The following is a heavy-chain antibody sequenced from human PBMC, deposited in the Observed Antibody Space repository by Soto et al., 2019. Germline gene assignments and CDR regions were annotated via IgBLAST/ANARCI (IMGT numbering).Heavy chain of an antibody. CDR1: GDYISSGGSY. J-gene: IGHJ5*01. CDR3: AREEYCPNGVCYTGSRTFDS. CDR2: IYYSGST. V-gene: IGHV4-31*03. Sequence: SETLSLTCIVSGDYISSGGSYWSWIRQHPGKGLEWIGYIYYSGSTYYNPSLKSRVTISIDTSKNQFSLKLNSVTAADTAVYYCAREEYCPNGVCYTGSRTFDSWGQGTLVTVSS. D-gene: IGHD2-8*01.